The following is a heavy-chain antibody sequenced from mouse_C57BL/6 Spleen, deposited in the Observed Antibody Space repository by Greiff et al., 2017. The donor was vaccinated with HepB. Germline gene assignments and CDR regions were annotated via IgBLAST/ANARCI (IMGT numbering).Heavy chain of an antibody. J-gene: IGHJ4*01. Sequence: QVQLQQPGAELVKPGASVKLSCKASGYTFTSYWMHWVKQRPGRGLEWSGRIDPNSGGTKYNEKFKSKATLTVDKPSSTAYMQLSSLTSEASAVYCCARPITTVVARTYYYAMDYWGQGTSVTVSS. D-gene: IGHD1-1*01. CDR1: GYTFTSYW. V-gene: IGHV1-72*01. CDR3: ARPITTVVARTYYYAMDY. CDR2: IDPNSGGT.